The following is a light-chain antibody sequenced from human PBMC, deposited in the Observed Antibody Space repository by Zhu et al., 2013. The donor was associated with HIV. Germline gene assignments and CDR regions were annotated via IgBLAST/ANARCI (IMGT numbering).Light chain of an antibody. J-gene: IGKJ1*01. Sequence: DIVLTQSPGTLSLSPGDTATLSCRASQSVSSSFLAWYQQKIGQPPRLLMYETSTRAAGIPARFSGSGSVRDFTLTITGLEPEDFAVYYCQHRRNWPLTFGQGTKVEIK. V-gene: IGKV3D-20*02. CDR1: QSVSSSF. CDR3: QHRRNWPLT. CDR2: ETS.